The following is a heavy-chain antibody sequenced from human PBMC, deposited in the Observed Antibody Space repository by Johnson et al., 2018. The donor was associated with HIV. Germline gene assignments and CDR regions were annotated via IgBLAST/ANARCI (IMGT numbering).Heavy chain of an antibody. Sequence: VQLVESGGGVVRPGGSLRLSCAASGFTFDDYGMSWVRQAPGKGLEWVAGINWNGGSRGYADSLKGRFTISIDNAKNSLYLQMNSLRAEDTDLYYCARGGRYYDPGAFDIWGQGAMVTVSS. CDR2: INWNGGSR. J-gene: IGHJ3*02. CDR1: GFTFDDYG. V-gene: IGHV3-20*04. CDR3: ARGGRYYDPGAFDI. D-gene: IGHD3-22*01.